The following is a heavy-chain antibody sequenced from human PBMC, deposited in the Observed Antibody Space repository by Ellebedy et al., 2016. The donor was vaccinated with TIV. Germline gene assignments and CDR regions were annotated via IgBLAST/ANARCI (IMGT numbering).Heavy chain of an antibody. CDR3: ARAPGVFGVGVTLDY. CDR1: GGSISSSNW. J-gene: IGHJ4*02. CDR2: IYHSGST. D-gene: IGHD3-3*01. Sequence: MPSETLSLTCAVSGGSISSSNWWSWVRQPPGKGLEWIGEIYHSGSTNYNPSLKSRVTISVDKSKNQFSLKLSSVTAADTAVYYCARAPGVFGVGVTLDYWGQGTLVTVSS. V-gene: IGHV4-4*02.